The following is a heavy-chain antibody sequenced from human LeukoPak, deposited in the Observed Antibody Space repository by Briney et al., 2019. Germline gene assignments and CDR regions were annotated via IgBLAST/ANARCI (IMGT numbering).Heavy chain of an antibody. D-gene: IGHD5-24*01. CDR3: AKGGAATMRDGYNYYYYYMEV. V-gene: IGHV3-23*01. CDR1: GITFSSHA. J-gene: IGHJ6*03. Sequence: GGSLRLSCAASGITFSSHAMSWVRQAPGKGLEWVSLISGSGGHTYYGDSVKGRFTISRDNSTNRLYLQMNRLRPEDTAVYYCAKGGAATMRDGYNYYYYYMEVWGRGTTVTVSS. CDR2: ISGSGGHT.